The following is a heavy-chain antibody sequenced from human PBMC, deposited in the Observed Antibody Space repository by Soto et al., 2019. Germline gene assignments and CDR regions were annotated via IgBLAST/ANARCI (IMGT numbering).Heavy chain of an antibody. J-gene: IGHJ4*02. V-gene: IGHV3-30-3*01. CDR1: GFTFSSYA. D-gene: IGHD6-13*01. Sequence: PGGSLGLSCAASGFTFSSYAMHWVRQAPGKGLEWVAVISYDGSNKYYADSVKGRFTISRDNSKNTLYLQMNSLRAEDTAVYYCARGIAAAGTSTFDYWGQGTLVTVSS. CDR3: ARGIAAAGTSTFDY. CDR2: ISYDGSNK.